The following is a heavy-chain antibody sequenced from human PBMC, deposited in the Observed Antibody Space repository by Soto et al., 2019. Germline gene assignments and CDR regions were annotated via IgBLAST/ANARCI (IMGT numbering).Heavy chain of an antibody. CDR2: FDPEDGEI. V-gene: IGHV1-24*01. J-gene: IGHJ4*02. CDR3: AAVLHVSVDY. Sequence: ASVKVSCKVSGYTLSDLSIHWVRQAPGKGLVWMAGFDPEDGEIIYAQNFQGRVTMTEDTSTDTAYMELSSLRSEDTAVYYCAAVLHVSVDYWGQGTLVTVSS. D-gene: IGHD3-10*02. CDR1: GYTLSDLS.